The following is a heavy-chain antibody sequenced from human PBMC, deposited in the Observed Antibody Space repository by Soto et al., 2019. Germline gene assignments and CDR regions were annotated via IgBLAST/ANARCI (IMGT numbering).Heavy chain of an antibody. Sequence: QLQLQESGPGLVKPSETLSLTCTVSGGSISSSTYFWGWIRQPPGKGLEWIGSIDYSGTTYYNTSLRTRATTSXXTXKXXFSLKLSSVTAADTAVYYCARHGANRGRYSEYFQHWGQGTLVTVSS. J-gene: IGHJ1*01. V-gene: IGHV4-39*01. CDR1: GGSISSSTYF. D-gene: IGHD1-26*01. CDR2: IDYSGTT. CDR3: ARHGANRGRYSEYFQH.